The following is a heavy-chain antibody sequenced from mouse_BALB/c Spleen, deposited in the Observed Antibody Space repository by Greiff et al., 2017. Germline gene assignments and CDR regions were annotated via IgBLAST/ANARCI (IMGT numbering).Heavy chain of an antibody. CDR2: INPSTGYT. Sequence: VQLQQSGAELAKPGASVKMSCKASGYTFTSYWMHWVKQRPGQGLEWIGYINPSTGYTEYNQKFKDKATLTADKSSSTAYMQLSSLTSEDSAVYYCARDNYRYSLDYWGQGTTLTVSS. CDR3: ARDNYRYSLDY. CDR1: GYTFTSYW. J-gene: IGHJ2*01. V-gene: IGHV1-7*01. D-gene: IGHD2-14*01.